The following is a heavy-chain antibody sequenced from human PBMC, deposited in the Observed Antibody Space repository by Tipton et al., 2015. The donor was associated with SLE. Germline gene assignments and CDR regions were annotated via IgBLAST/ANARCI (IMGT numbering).Heavy chain of an antibody. V-gene: IGHV3-30*19. CDR2: ISNDGSNK. CDR3: ARNKGLSPDY. CDR1: GFTFSYYG. J-gene: IGHJ4*02. Sequence: SLRLSCAASGFTFSYYGMHWVRQAPGKGLEWVAVISNDGSNKYYADSVKGRFTISRDNSKNTLYLQMNSLRPEDTAMYYCARNKGLSPDYWGQGTLVTVSS. D-gene: IGHD4/OR15-4a*01.